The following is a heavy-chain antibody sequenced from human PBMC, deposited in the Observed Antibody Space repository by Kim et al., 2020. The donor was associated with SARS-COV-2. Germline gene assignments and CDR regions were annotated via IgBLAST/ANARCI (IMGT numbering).Heavy chain of an antibody. CDR2: ISSNGGST. Sequence: GGSLRLSCSASGFTFSSYAMHWVRQAPGKVLEYVSAISSNGGSTYYADSVKGRFTISRDNSKNTLYLQMSSLRAEDTAVYYCVKYLSGRTGDAFDIWGQGTMVTVSS. CDR3: VKYLSGRTGDAFDI. CDR1: GFTFSSYA. D-gene: IGHD3-9*01. V-gene: IGHV3-64D*09. J-gene: IGHJ3*02.